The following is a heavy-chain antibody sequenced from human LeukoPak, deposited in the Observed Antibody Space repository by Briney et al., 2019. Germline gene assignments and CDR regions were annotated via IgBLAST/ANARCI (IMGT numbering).Heavy chain of an antibody. D-gene: IGHD6-13*01. Sequence: GRSLRLSCAASGFTFSSYGMHWVRQAQGKGLEWVAFIRYDGSNKYYADSVKGRFTISRDNSKSTLYLQMNSLRAEDTAVYYCAKDERRQQLAFDYWGQGTLVTVSS. CDR2: IRYDGSNK. J-gene: IGHJ4*02. V-gene: IGHV3-30*02. CDR1: GFTFSSYG. CDR3: AKDERRQQLAFDY.